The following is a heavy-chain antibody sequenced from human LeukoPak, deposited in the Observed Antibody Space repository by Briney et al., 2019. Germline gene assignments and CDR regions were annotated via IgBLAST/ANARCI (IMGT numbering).Heavy chain of an antibody. V-gene: IGHV4-34*01. J-gene: IGHJ6*04. CDR3: AKDASWQQLVIPLGV. D-gene: IGHD6-13*01. CDR2: INHSGST. CDR1: GGSFSGYY. Sequence: SETLSLTCAVYGGSFSGYYWSWIRQPPGKGLEWIGEINHSGSTNYNLSLKSRVTISVDTSKNQFSLKLSSVTTADTAVYYCAKDASWQQLVIPLGVWGKGTTVTVSS.